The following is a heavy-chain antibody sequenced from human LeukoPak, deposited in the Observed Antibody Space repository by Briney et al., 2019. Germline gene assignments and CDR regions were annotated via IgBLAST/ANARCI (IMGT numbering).Heavy chain of an antibody. CDR3: ARTGYDYVWGSYPNTFDY. CDR2: VWYDGSNK. Sequence: GGSLRLSCAASGFTFSSYGMHWVRQAPGKGLEWVAVVWYDGSNKYYADSVKGRFTISRDNSKNTLYLQMNSLRAEDTAVYYCARTGYDYVWGSYPNTFDYWGQGTLVPVSS. D-gene: IGHD3-16*02. J-gene: IGHJ4*02. CDR1: GFTFSSYG. V-gene: IGHV3-33*01.